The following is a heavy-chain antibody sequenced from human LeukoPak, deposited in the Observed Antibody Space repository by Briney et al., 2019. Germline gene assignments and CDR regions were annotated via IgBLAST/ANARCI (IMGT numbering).Heavy chain of an antibody. Sequence: SETLSLTCTVSGGSISSYYWSWIRQPPGKGPEWIGYISYSGSTNFNPSLKSRVTISVDTSKNQFSLKLSSVTAADTAVYYCAREGTAGTNLNWFDPWGQGTLVTVSS. CDR1: GGSISSYY. D-gene: IGHD1-1*01. CDR3: AREGTAGTNLNWFDP. V-gene: IGHV4-59*01. CDR2: ISYSGST. J-gene: IGHJ5*02.